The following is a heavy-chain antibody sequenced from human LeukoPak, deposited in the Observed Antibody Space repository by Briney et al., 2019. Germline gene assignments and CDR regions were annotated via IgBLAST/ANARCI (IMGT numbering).Heavy chain of an antibody. V-gene: IGHV3-48*01. D-gene: IGHD6-19*01. CDR3: ARETILAVAGDF. CDR2: ISSTSITM. J-gene: IGHJ4*02. CDR1: GFTFNRNN. Sequence: SGGSLRLSCAASGFTFNRNNMNWVRQAPGKGLEWVSYISSTSITMYYADSVKGRFTISRDNAKNSLYLQMSSLRADDTAVYYCARETILAVAGDFWGQGTLVTVSS.